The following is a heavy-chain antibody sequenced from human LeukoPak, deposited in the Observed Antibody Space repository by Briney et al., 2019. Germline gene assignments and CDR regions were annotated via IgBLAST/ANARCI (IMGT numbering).Heavy chain of an antibody. V-gene: IGHV3-20*04. Sequence: GGSLRLSCAASGFTFDDYGMTWVRQAPGKGLEWVSGINWNGGNTGYADSVKGRFTISRDNAQNSLYLQMNSLRAEDTALYYCARPEITGDLGRLDYWGQGTLVTVSS. D-gene: IGHD7-27*01. CDR1: GFTFDDYG. J-gene: IGHJ4*02. CDR2: INWNGGNT. CDR3: ARPEITGDLGRLDY.